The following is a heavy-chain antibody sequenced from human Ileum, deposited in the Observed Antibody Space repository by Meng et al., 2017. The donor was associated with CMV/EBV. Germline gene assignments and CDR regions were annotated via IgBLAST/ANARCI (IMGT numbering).Heavy chain of an antibody. V-gene: IGHV4-4*01. CDR1: GGSISSLNW. CDR3: AQFPGRTGYHSFFYGMDV. J-gene: IGHJ6*02. CDR2: VYHTVST. Sequence: GSLRLSCAVSGGSISSLNWWTWVRQSPGKGLEWIGEVYHTVSTNYNPSLRTRLTMSVDKSKNQFSLQLTSVTAADTAVYFCAQFPGRTGYHSFFYGMDVWGQGTTVTVSS. D-gene: IGHD3-9*01.